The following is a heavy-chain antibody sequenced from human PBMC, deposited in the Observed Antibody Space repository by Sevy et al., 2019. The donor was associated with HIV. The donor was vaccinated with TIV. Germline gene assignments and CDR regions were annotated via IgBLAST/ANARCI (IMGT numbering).Heavy chain of an antibody. Sequence: GGSLRLSCTTSGFTFGDYAMSWFRQAPGKGLEWVGFIRSKAYGGTTEYAASVKGRLTISRDDSKSIAYLQMNSLKTEDTAVYYCARLGRDGYNYWGQGTLVTVSS. CDR1: GFTFGDYA. CDR2: IRSKAYGGTT. CDR3: ARLGRDGYNY. D-gene: IGHD5-12*01. V-gene: IGHV3-49*03. J-gene: IGHJ4*02.